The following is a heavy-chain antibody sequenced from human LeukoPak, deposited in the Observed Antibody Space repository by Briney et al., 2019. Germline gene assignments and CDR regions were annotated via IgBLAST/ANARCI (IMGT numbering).Heavy chain of an antibody. Sequence: ASVKVSCKASGYTFTSYGIIWVRQAPGQRLEWLGWISTYNGHTNYAQNLQDRVTMTTDTSTSTAYMELRSLRSDDTAMYYCARDKGNSGWYSYNWFDPWGQGTLVTVSS. V-gene: IGHV1-18*01. CDR3: ARDKGNSGWYSYNWFDP. CDR2: ISTYNGHT. D-gene: IGHD6-19*01. J-gene: IGHJ5*02. CDR1: GYTFTSYG.